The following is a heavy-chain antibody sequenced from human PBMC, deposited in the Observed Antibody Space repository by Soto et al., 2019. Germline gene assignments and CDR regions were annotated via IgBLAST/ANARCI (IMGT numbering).Heavy chain of an antibody. CDR2: IYWDDDK. CDR1: GVSLSAPAVG. D-gene: IGHD6-19*01. J-gene: IGHJ4*02. Sequence: QITLKESGPTLVKPTQTLTLTCTFSGVSLSAPAVGVNWIRQPPGKGLEWLALIYWDDDKQYSPSLKNRLTITKDASKNQVVLTMTNMDPVDTATYYCAHGSGWLSDHWGQGTLVTVSS. CDR3: AHGSGWLSDH. V-gene: IGHV2-5*02.